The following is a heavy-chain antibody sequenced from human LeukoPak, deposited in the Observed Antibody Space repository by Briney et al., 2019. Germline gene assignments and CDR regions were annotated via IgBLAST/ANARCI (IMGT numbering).Heavy chain of an antibody. J-gene: IGHJ4*02. V-gene: IGHV3-23*01. D-gene: IGHD3-10*01. CDR3: ARKSASGNYPLDY. CDR2: MSADSATT. Sequence: GGSLRLSCAASGFTFSSYGMSWVRQAPGKGLEWVSVMSADSATTFYADSVKGRFTISRDNAKNTVFLQMSSLRAEDTALYYCARKSASGNYPLDYWGQGTLVTVSS. CDR1: GFTFSSYG.